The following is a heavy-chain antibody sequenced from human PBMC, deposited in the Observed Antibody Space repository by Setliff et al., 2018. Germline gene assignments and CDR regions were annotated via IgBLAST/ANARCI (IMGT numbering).Heavy chain of an antibody. V-gene: IGHV1-69*05. CDR1: GGTFSSYG. CDR2: TIPNFGTT. CDR3: AREGVDTRSSTDYRYYMDL. J-gene: IGHJ6*03. Sequence: SVKVSCKASGGTFSSYGISWVRQAPGQGLEWLGGTIPNFGTTNYAQEFQGRVTIITDESTSTAYMGLSSLRFEDTAVYYCAREGVDTRSSTDYRYYMDLWGKGTTVTL. D-gene: IGHD5-18*01.